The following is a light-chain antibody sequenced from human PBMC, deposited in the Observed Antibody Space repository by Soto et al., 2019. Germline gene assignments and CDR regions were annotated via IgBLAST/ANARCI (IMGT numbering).Light chain of an antibody. J-gene: IGKJ2*01. CDR2: GTS. CDR1: QRMSSNY. V-gene: IGKV3-20*01. CDR3: QQYGTLPPRYT. Sequence: LVLTQSPGTLSLSPGERATLSCRASQRMSSNYLAWYQQKPGQAPRLLIYGTSSSATGIADRFIGSGSVTDFTLTISRLDPEDCAVYYCQQYGTLPPRYTFGQETKLEIK.